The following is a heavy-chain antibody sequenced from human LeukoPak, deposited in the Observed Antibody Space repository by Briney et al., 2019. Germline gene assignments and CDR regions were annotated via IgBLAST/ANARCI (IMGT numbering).Heavy chain of an antibody. J-gene: IGHJ4*02. D-gene: IGHD3-10*01. CDR2: INPSGGST. Sequence: ASVKVSCKASGYTFTSYYMHWVRQAPGQGLEWMGIINPSGGSTSYAQKFQGRVTMTRDMSTSAVYMELSSLRSEDTAVYYCARTVLQHYFDYWGQGTLVTVSS. V-gene: IGHV1-46*01. CDR1: GYTFTSYY. CDR3: ARTVLQHYFDY.